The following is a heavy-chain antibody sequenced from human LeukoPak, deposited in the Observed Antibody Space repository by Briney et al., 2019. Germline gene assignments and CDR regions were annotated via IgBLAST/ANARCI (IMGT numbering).Heavy chain of an antibody. J-gene: IGHJ4*02. CDR2: ISSEGKTT. CDR3: VKDRWVDY. D-gene: IGHD6-13*01. CDR1: GFIFSPYA. Sequence: PGGSLRLSCSASGFIFSPYAMHWVRQAPGKGLDYVSSISSEGKTTYYADSVKGRFTISRDNSKNTLYLQMSSLRPEDTAVYYCVKDRWVDYWGQGTLVTVSS. V-gene: IGHV3-64D*06.